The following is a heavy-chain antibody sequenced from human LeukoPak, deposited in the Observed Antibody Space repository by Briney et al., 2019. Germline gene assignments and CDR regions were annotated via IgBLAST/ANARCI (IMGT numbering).Heavy chain of an antibody. V-gene: IGHV4-59*12. CDR3: AIAAGRGVVVIR. D-gene: IGHD3-22*01. J-gene: IGHJ4*02. Sequence: SETLSLTCTVSGGSISSYYWSWIRQPPGKGLEWIGYIYYSGSTNYNPSLKSRVTISVDTSKNQFSLKLSSVTAADTAVYYCAIAAGRGVVVIRWGQGTLVTVSS. CDR2: IYYSGST. CDR1: GGSISSYY.